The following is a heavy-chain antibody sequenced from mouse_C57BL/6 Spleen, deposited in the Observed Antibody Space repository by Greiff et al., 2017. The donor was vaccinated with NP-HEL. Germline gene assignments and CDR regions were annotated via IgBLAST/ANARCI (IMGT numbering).Heavy chain of an antibody. CDR3: ARMETAQAVFAY. V-gene: IGHV1-82*01. CDR2: IYPGDGDT. Sequence: QVQLKESGPELVKPGASVKISCKASGYAFSSSWMNWVKQRPGKGLEWIGRIYPGDGDTNYNGKFKGKATLTADKSSSTAYMQLSSLTSEDSAVYFCARMETAQAVFAYWGQGTLVTVSA. J-gene: IGHJ3*01. CDR1: GYAFSSSW. D-gene: IGHD3-2*02.